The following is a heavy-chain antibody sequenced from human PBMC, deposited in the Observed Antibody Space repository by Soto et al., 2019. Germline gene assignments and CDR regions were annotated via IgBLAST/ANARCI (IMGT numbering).Heavy chain of an antibody. CDR1: GYNFATYW. CDR2: ISPDEYPI. CDR3: ARNGLSGCRGGRCYASFYYYGMDV. V-gene: IGHV5-51*03. J-gene: IGHJ6*02. Sequence: EVQLVQSGAELKKPGESLKISCQGSGYNFATYWIGWVRLMPGKDLDRMGFISPDEYPISYSPSFQGQVTISADKSTGTVYLQWSSLKASDTAIYSCARNGLSGCRGGRCYASFYYYGMDVWGQGTTVTVSS. D-gene: IGHD2-15*01.